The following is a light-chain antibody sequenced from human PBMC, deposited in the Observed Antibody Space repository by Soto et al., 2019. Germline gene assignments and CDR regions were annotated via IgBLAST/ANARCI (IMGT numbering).Light chain of an antibody. CDR2: AAS. CDR3: QQTSSPPWT. Sequence: IEVSQYPSSLSASVVDRVTITCRASQSISSNLNWYQQKPGKAPKLLIYAASSLQSGVPSRFSGSASGTDFTLTISSLQPEDFATYPCQQTSSPPWTFAQGTKVDIK. V-gene: IGKV1-39*01. J-gene: IGKJ1*01. CDR1: QSISSN.